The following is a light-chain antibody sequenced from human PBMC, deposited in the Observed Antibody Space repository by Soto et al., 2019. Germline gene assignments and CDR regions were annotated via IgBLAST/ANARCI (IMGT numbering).Light chain of an antibody. J-gene: IGLJ1*01. Sequence: QSVLTQPASVSGSLGQSSTISCTGTTXDIAGYNYISWYQQLPGKAPKLMIYQVTIRPSGISNRFSGSKSGNTASLTISGLQAEDEADYYCTSFSSSTSLYVFGTGTKVTVL. V-gene: IGLV2-14*01. CDR3: TSFSSSTSLYV. CDR1: TXDIAGYNY. CDR2: QVT.